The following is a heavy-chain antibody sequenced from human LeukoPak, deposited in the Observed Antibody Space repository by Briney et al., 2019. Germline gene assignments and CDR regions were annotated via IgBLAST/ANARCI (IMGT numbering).Heavy chain of an antibody. D-gene: IGHD3-16*02. CDR1: GFTFSSYA. CDR2: ISSSGGST. Sequence: AGGSLRLSCAASGFTFSSYAMSWVRQAPGKGLEWVSAISSSGGSTYYADSVKGRFTISRDNSKNTLYLQMNSLRAEDTAVYYCAKNGGIYDYVWGSYRYYFDYWGQGTLVTASS. V-gene: IGHV3-23*01. J-gene: IGHJ4*02. CDR3: AKNGGIYDYVWGSYRYYFDY.